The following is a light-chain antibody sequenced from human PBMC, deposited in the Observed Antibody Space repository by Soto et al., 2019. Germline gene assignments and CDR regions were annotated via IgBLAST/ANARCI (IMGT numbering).Light chain of an antibody. Sequence: HSALTQPPSASGSPGQSVTISCTGTSSDVGGYNYVSWYQQYPGKAPKVMIYEVSKRPSGVPDRFSGSKSGNTASLTVSGLQAEDEADYYCSSYAGSNNLVFGGGTKVTVL. CDR2: EVS. CDR3: SSYAGSNNLV. J-gene: IGLJ2*01. CDR1: SSDVGGYNY. V-gene: IGLV2-8*01.